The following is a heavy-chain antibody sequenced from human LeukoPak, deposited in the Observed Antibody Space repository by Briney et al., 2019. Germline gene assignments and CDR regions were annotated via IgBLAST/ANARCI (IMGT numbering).Heavy chain of an antibody. CDR2: MNPKSGNT. D-gene: IGHD1-26*01. J-gene: IGHJ4*02. Sequence: GASVKVSCKASGYTFTSYDINWVRQATGQGLEWTGWMNPKSGNTGYAQKFQGRVTMTRDTSISTAYMELGSLRSEDTAVYYCAGVTGSIDYWGQGTLVTVSS. CDR3: AGVTGSIDY. CDR1: GYTFTSYD. V-gene: IGHV1-8*01.